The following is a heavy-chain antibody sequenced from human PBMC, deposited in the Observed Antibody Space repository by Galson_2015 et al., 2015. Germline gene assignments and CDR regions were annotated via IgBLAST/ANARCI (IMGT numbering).Heavy chain of an antibody. Sequence: SLRLSCAASGFTFSSYGMHWVRQAPGKGLEWVAVIWYDGSNKYYADSVKGRFTISRDNSKNTLYLQMNSLRAEDTAVYYCARESGSGWWFDYWGQGTLVTVSS. CDR2: IWYDGSNK. J-gene: IGHJ4*02. CDR3: ARESGSGWWFDY. D-gene: IGHD6-19*01. CDR1: GFTFSSYG. V-gene: IGHV3-33*01.